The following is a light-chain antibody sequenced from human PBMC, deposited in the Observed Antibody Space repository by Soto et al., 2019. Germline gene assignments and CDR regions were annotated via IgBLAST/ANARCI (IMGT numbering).Light chain of an antibody. CDR1: QGISDW. CDR3: HQYHNWPWT. V-gene: IGKV3-15*01. Sequence: MTQSPSSVSASVGDRVTITCRASQGISDWLAWYQQKPGQVPRLLIYAASTRATGIPARFSGSGSETEFTLTISSLQSEDFAVYYCHQYHNWPWTFGQGTKVEIK. J-gene: IGKJ1*01. CDR2: AAS.